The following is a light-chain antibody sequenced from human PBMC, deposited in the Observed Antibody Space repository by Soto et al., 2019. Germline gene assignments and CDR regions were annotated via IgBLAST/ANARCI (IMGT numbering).Light chain of an antibody. Sequence: EIVLTQSPGTLSLSPGERATLSCRASQSINSRYLAWYQQKPGQAPRLLIYGASSRATGIPDRFSGSGSGTDFTLTLSRLEPEDFAVYYCQQFGSSPGFTFGPGTKVDIK. CDR2: GAS. CDR1: QSINSRY. CDR3: QQFGSSPGFT. V-gene: IGKV3-20*01. J-gene: IGKJ3*01.